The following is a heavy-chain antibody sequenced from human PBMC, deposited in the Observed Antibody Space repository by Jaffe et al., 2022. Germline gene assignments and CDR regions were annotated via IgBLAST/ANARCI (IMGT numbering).Heavy chain of an antibody. CDR1: GGSFSGYY. D-gene: IGHD5-18*01. V-gene: IGHV4-34*01. Sequence: QVQLQQWGAGLLKPSETLSLTCAVYGGSFSGYYWSWIRQPPGKGLEWIGEINHSGSTNYNPSLKSRVTISVDTSKNQFSLKLSSVTAADTAVYYCYGDTAMVTGSGGWGQGTLVTVSS. CDR3: YGDTAMVTGSGG. CDR2: INHSGST. J-gene: IGHJ4*02.